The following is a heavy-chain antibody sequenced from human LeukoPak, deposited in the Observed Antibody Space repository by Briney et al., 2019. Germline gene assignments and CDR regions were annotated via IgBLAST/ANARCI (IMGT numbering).Heavy chain of an antibody. V-gene: IGHV3-23*01. J-gene: IGHJ4*02. CDR3: AKDSVVAGPVGY. CDR1: GFTFSSYA. Sequence: GGSLRLFCAASGFTFSSYAMSWVRQAPGKGLEWVSAISGSGGSTYYADSVKGRFTISRDNSKNTLYLQKNSLRAEDTAVYYCAKDSVVAGPVGYWGQGTLVTVSS. CDR2: ISGSGGST. D-gene: IGHD6-13*01.